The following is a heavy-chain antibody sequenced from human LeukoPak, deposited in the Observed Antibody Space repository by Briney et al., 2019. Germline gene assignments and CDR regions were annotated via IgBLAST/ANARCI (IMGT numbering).Heavy chain of an antibody. Sequence: GESLKISCKGSGYSFTSYWIGWVRQMPGKGLEGMGVIYPGDSDTRYSPSFQGQVTISADKSISTAYLQWSSLKASDTAMYYCARHQYGGSINDAFDIWGQGTMVTVSS. V-gene: IGHV5-51*01. J-gene: IGHJ3*02. D-gene: IGHD4-23*01. CDR1: GYSFTSYW. CDR2: IYPGDSDT. CDR3: ARHQYGGSINDAFDI.